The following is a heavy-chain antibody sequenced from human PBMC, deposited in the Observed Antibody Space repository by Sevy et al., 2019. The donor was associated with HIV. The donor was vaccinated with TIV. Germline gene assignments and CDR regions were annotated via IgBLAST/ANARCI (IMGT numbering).Heavy chain of an antibody. V-gene: IGHV1-2*02. CDR2: INPNTDVT. CDR3: ARGRVILDS. J-gene: IGHJ4*02. CDR1: GYTFTDYY. Sequence: ASVKVSCKASGYTFTDYYIHWVRQAPGQGLEWVGYINPNTDVTNYAQKFRGRVTITRDTSISTVYMELRGLRSDDTAPYYCARGRVILDSWGQGTLVTVSS.